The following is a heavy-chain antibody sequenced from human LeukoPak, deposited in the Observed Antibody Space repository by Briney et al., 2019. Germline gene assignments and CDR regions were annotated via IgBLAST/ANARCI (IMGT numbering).Heavy chain of an antibody. V-gene: IGHV4-34*01. Sequence: SETLSLTCGVFGGSFSGYHWTWIRQPPGKGLEWIGSIYYSGSTYYNPSLKSRVTISVDTSKNQFSLKLSSVTAADTAVYYCARYIVVVVAAKDNWFDPWGQGTLVTVSS. D-gene: IGHD2-15*01. CDR2: IYYSGST. CDR1: GGSFSGYH. CDR3: ARYIVVVVAAKDNWFDP. J-gene: IGHJ5*02.